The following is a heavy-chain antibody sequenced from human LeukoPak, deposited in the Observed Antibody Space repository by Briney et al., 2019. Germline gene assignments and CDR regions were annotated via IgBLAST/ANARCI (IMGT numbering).Heavy chain of an antibody. D-gene: IGHD3-22*01. CDR1: GYTFTNYG. J-gene: IGHJ6*03. Sequence: ASVKVSCKASGYTFTNYGISWVRQAPEQGLEWMGWISTYNGNTNYAQKLQGRVTVTTDTSTSTAFMELRSLRSDDTAVYYCARAAPHRDSSGYRIYYYMDVWGKGTTVTVSS. V-gene: IGHV1-18*01. CDR3: ARAAPHRDSSGYRIYYYMDV. CDR2: ISTYNGNT.